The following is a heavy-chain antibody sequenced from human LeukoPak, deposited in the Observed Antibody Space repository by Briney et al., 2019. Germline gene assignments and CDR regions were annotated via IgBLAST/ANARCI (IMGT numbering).Heavy chain of an antibody. CDR2: FDPEDGET. Sequence: GASVKVSCKVSGYTLTELSMHWVRQAPGKGLEWMGGFDPEDGETIYAQKFQGRVTMTRDTSISTAYMELSRLRSDDTAVYYCARDRASVAGWFDPWGQGTLVTVSS. CDR1: GYTLTELS. V-gene: IGHV1-24*01. CDR3: ARDRASVAGWFDP. J-gene: IGHJ5*02. D-gene: IGHD6-19*01.